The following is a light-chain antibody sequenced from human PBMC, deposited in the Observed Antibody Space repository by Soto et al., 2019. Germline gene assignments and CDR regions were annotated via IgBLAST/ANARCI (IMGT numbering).Light chain of an antibody. CDR2: EVF. J-gene: IGLJ2*01. CDR3: CSYTTTSTFV. V-gene: IGLV2-14*03. Sequence: QSVLTQPASVSGSPGQSITISCTGTSSDVGGYNYVSWYQQHPGKVPKLMIYEVFRRPSGISDRFSGSKSGNTASLTISGLQAEDEADYYCCSYTTTSTFVFGRGTKVTVL. CDR1: SSDVGGYNY.